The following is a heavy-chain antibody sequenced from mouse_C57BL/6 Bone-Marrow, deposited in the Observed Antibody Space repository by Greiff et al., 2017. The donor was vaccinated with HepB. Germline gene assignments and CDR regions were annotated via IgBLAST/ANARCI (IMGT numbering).Heavy chain of an antibody. CDR3: ARGRYHWYFDV. J-gene: IGHJ1*03. D-gene: IGHD2-14*01. CDR1: GYSITSGYY. CDR2: ISYDGSN. V-gene: IGHV3-6*01. Sequence: EVKLMESGPGLVKPSQSLSLTCSVTGYSITSGYYWNWIRQFPGNKLEWMGYISYDGSNNYNPSLKNRISITRDTSKNQFFLKLNSVTTEDTATYYCARGRYHWYFDVWGTGTTVTVSS.